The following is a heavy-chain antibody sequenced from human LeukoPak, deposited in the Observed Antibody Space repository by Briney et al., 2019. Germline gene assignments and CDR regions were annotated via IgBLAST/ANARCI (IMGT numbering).Heavy chain of an antibody. Sequence: GGSLRLSCAASGFTFSSYWMSWVRQAPGKGLEWVANIKQDGSEKYYVDSVKGRFTISRDNAKNSLYLQMNSLRAEDTAVYYCARDPPYPAPVEATDYWGQGTLVTVSS. V-gene: IGHV3-7*01. CDR2: IKQDGSEK. CDR3: ARDPPYPAPVEATDY. J-gene: IGHJ4*02. D-gene: IGHD1-26*01. CDR1: GFTFSSYW.